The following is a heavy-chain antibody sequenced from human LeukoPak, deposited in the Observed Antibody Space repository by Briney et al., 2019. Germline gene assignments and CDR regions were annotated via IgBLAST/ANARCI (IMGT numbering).Heavy chain of an antibody. CDR1: GGSISGYY. J-gene: IGHJ3*02. CDR3: ARHQKDYYGSGSRAFDI. V-gene: IGHV4-59*08. CDR2: IYYTGST. D-gene: IGHD3-10*01. Sequence: SETLSLTCTVSGGSISGYYWSWIRQPPGKGLEWIGYIYYTGSTDYNPSLKSRVTISVDTSKNQFSLKLSSVTAADTAVYYCARHQKDYYGSGSRAFDIWGQGTMVTVSS.